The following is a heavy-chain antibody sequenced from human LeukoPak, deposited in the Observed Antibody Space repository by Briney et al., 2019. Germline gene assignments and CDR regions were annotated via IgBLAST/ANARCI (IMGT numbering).Heavy chain of an antibody. Sequence: PGGSLRLSCAASGFTFSSYWMHWVRQVPGKGLVWVSRINSGGTTTNYADSVKGRFTISRDNARNTLYLQMNSLRAKDTAVYYCGRETYTYDTSGPDHWGQGTLVTVSS. J-gene: IGHJ4*02. D-gene: IGHD3-22*01. V-gene: IGHV3-74*01. CDR2: INSGGTTT. CDR3: GRETYTYDTSGPDH. CDR1: GFTFSSYW.